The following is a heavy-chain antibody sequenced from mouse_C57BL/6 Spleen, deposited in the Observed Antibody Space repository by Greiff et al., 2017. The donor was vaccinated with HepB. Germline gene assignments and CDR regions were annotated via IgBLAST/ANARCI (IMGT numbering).Heavy chain of an antibody. J-gene: IGHJ1*03. V-gene: IGHV14-4*01. CDR3: STTSEDYGNYVWYFDV. D-gene: IGHD2-1*01. CDR1: GFNIKDDY. CDR2: IDPENGDT. Sequence: VQLQQSGAELVRPGASVKLSCTASGFNIKDDYMHWVKQRPEQGLEWIGWIDPENGDTEYASKFQGKATITADTASNTAYLQLRSLTSEDTAVYYFSTTSEDYGNYVWYFDVWGTGTTVTVSA.